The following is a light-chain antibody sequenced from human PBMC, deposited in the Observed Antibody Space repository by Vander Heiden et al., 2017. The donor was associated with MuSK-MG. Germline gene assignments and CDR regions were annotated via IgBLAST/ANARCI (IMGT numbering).Light chain of an antibody. V-gene: IGKV3-15*01. CDR3: QQYNNCPLA. Sequence: DIVMPESPAPLSLSPGERATLSCRASTGVSSYLAWYQQKPGQSPRLLIYGASTRATGIPARFSGSGSGTEFTLTISSLQSEDFAVYYCQQYNNCPLAFGQGTKLEI. CDR2: GAS. J-gene: IGKJ2*01. CDR1: TGVSSY.